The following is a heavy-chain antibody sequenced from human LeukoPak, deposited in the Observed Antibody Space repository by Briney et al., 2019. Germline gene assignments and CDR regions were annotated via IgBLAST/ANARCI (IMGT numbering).Heavy chain of an antibody. CDR1: GGSFSGYY. CDR3: AILGGYSPNWFDP. CDR2: INHSGST. Sequence: SETLSLTCAVYGGSFSGYYWSWIRQPPGKGLEWIGEINHSGSTNYNPSLKSRVTISVDTSKNQFSPKLSSVTAADTAVYYCAILGGYSPNWFDPWGQGTLVTVSS. J-gene: IGHJ5*02. D-gene: IGHD3-22*01. V-gene: IGHV4-34*01.